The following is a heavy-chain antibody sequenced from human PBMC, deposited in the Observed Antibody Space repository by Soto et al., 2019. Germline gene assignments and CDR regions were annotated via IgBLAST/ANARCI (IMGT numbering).Heavy chain of an antibody. Sequence: QVKLVQSGAEMKKPGASVTVSCKASGYTFPSYGISWVRQAPGQGLEWMGWISAYNGNTHFAQKFQGRVTMTTDTSTTTAYMELRSLRSDDTAVYYCARTPAGASSPLWGQGTLVTVSS. D-gene: IGHD1-26*01. CDR1: GYTFPSYG. J-gene: IGHJ4*02. CDR3: ARTPAGASSPL. V-gene: IGHV1-18*01. CDR2: ISAYNGNT.